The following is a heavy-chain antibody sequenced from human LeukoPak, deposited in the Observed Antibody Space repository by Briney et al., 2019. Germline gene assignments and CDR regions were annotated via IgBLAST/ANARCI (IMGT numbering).Heavy chain of an antibody. V-gene: IGHV3-30*02. CDR1: GFTLSSYG. Sequence: GGSLRLSCAASGFTLSSYGMHWVRQAPGKGLEWVAYIRYDGSNKYYADPVKGRFTISRDISNNTLYLQMNSLRPEDTAVYYCATNPNVGATIDHRGQGTLVTVSS. CDR3: ATNPNVGATIDH. CDR2: IRYDGSNK. D-gene: IGHD1-26*01. J-gene: IGHJ4*02.